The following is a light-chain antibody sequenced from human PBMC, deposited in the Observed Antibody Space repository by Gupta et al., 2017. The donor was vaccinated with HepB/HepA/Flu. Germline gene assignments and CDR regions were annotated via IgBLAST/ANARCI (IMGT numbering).Light chain of an antibody. V-gene: IGLV2-18*02. J-gene: IGLJ1*01. CDR3: NSYTTSSTYV. Sequence: SALTQPPSVSGSPGPSVTISCTGTRRDVGSYNRVSWYPHPPDTAHNRMVYEVNRRPAGVPGRFSGSKSGNTASLTISGLQAEDAADYFCNSYTTSSTYVFGTGTKVTVL. CDR2: EVN. CDR1: RRDVGSYNR.